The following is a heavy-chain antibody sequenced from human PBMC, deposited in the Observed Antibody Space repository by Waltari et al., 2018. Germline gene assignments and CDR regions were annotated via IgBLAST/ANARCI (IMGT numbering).Heavy chain of an antibody. CDR3: AKDTQNWNAGNDAFDI. J-gene: IGHJ3*02. D-gene: IGHD1-1*01. V-gene: IGHV3-30*02. Sequence: QVQLVESGGGVVQPGGSLRLSCAASGFTFSSYGMHWVRQAPGKGLEWVAFIRYDGSNKYYADSVKGRFTISRDNSKNTLYLQMNSLRAEDTAVYYCAKDTQNWNAGNDAFDIWGQGTMVTVSS. CDR2: IRYDGSNK. CDR1: GFTFSSYG.